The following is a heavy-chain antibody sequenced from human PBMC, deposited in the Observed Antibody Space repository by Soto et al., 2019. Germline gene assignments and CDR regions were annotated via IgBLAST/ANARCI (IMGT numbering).Heavy chain of an antibody. CDR3: ARDRRITMMVMVTLARYFDP. Sequence: ASVKVSCKTSGYTFTNYGMTWVRQAPGQGLEWMGWISAYNGDTDYAQNLQGRLTLTADASTSTAYMELRSLRSDDTAVYYCARDRRITMMVMVTLARYFDPWGQGTLVTVS. V-gene: IGHV1-18*01. D-gene: IGHD3-22*01. CDR2: ISAYNGDT. J-gene: IGHJ4*02. CDR1: GYTFTNYG.